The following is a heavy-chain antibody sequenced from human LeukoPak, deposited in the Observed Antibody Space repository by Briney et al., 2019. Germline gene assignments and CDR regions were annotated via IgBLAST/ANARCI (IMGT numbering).Heavy chain of an antibody. CDR1: GYTFTSYG. Sequence: ASVKVSCKASGYTFTSYGISWVRQAPGQGLEWMGWISAYNGNTNYAQKLQGRVTMTTDTSTSTAYMELRSLRSDDTAVYYCARAYCGGDCYSNWFDPWGQGTLVTVSS. D-gene: IGHD2-21*02. J-gene: IGHJ5*02. CDR2: ISAYNGNT. CDR3: ARAYCGGDCYSNWFDP. V-gene: IGHV1-18*01.